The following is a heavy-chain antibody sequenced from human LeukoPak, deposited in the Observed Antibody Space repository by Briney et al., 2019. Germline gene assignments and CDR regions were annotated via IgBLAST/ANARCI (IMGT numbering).Heavy chain of an antibody. Sequence: GGSLRLSCAASGFTFSSYGMHWVRQAPGKGLEWVAFIRYDGSNKYYADSVKGRFTISRDNSKNTLYLQMNSLRAEDTAVYYCAKDNFFSSSGWFPLDYWGQGTLVTVSS. CDR3: AKDNFFSSSGWFPLDY. V-gene: IGHV3-30*02. J-gene: IGHJ4*02. CDR2: IRYDGSNK. D-gene: IGHD6-19*01. CDR1: GFTFSSYG.